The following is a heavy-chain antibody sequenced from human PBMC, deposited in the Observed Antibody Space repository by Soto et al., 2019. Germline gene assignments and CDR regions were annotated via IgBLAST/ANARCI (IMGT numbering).Heavy chain of an antibody. J-gene: IGHJ4*02. CDR3: ARSIVVVTALDY. D-gene: IGHD2-21*02. CDR2: INAGNGNT. V-gene: IGHV1-3*05. CDR1: GYTFTSYA. Sequence: QVQLVQSGAEEKKPGASVKVSCKASGYTFTSYAMHLVRQAPGQRLEWMGWINAGNGNTKYSQKFQGRVTITRDTSVSTAYMELSCLRSEDTAVYYCARSIVVVTALDYWGQGTLVTVSS.